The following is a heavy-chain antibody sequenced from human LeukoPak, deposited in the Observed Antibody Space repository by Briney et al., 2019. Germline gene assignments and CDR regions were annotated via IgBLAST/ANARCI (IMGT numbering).Heavy chain of an antibody. CDR2: ITSSGGVT. D-gene: IGHD2-21*02. V-gene: IGHV3-48*03. CDR1: GFTFNSRE. J-gene: IGHJ5*02. Sequence: PGGSLRLSCAASGFTFNSREMHWVRQAPGKGLEWVSYITSSGGVTYYADSVKGRFTVSRDNAKNSLYLQMNSLRAEDTAVYYCAGERNCGGDCYQGSWLDPWGQGTLVTVSS. CDR3: AGERNCGGDCYQGSWLDP.